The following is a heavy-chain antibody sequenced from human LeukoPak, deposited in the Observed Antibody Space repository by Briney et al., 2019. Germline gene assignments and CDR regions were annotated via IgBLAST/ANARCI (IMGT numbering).Heavy chain of an antibody. J-gene: IGHJ5*01. CDR2: ISYGGST. CDR1: GDSITNSH. D-gene: IGHD4-17*01. CDR3: AKRIIEARENGDSNWLDP. Sequence: PSETLSLTCTVSGDSITNSHWNWIRQPPGRGLEWIGRISYGGSTNYNPSLKSRVIISRDTSKNQFSLELTSVTAADTAIYYCAKRIIEARENGDSNWLDPWGQGTLVTVSS. V-gene: IGHV4-59*08.